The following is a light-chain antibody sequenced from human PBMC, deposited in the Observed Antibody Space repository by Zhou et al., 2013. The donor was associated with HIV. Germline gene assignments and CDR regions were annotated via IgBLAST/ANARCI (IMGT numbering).Light chain of an antibody. J-gene: IGKJ1*01. CDR2: GAS. CDR1: QSINTH. CDR3: QQTYNSPRET. V-gene: IGKV1-39*01. Sequence: DIQMTQSPSSLSASVGDSVTITCRTSQSINTHLNWFLQRPGKAPKLLIFGASSLQSGVPSRFSGSGSGTDFTLTISSLEVEDFGTYYCQQTYNSPRETFGQGTKVEIK.